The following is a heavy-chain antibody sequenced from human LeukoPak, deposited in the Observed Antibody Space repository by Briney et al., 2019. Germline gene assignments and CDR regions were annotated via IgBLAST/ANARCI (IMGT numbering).Heavy chain of an antibody. CDR3: ARDAYYYDSSVNAFDI. CDR1: GGTFSSYA. Sequence: ASVKVPCKASGGTFSSYAINWVRQAPGQGLEWMGWISAYNGNTNYAQKLQGRVTMTTDTSTSTAYMELRSLRSDDTAVYYCARDAYYYDSSVNAFDIWGQGTMVTVSS. D-gene: IGHD3-22*01. J-gene: IGHJ3*02. V-gene: IGHV1-18*01. CDR2: ISAYNGNT.